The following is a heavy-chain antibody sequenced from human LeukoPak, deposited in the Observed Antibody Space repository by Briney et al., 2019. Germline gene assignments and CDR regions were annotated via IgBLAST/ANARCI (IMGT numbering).Heavy chain of an antibody. D-gene: IGHD2-15*01. CDR2: IKSGATTM. J-gene: IGHJ4*02. CDR3: ATVHSRPY. Sequence: GGSLRLSCAASGFTFSSYAMSWIRQPPGKGLEWIAYIKSGATTMYYADSVRGRFTISRDDSKNSLSLQMKSLRAEDTAVYYCATVHSRPYWGQGTLVTVSS. V-gene: IGHV3-11*01. CDR1: GFTFSSYA.